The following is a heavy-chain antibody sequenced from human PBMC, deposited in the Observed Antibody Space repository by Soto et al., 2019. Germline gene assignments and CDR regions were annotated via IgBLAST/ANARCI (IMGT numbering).Heavy chain of an antibody. Sequence: GGALRLSCSASGFTFSSYGMHWVRQAPGKGLEWVAVIWYDGSNKYYADSVKGRFTISRDNSKNTLYLQMNSLRAEDTAVYYCAREYYYDSSGYPVGVDYWGQGTLVTVSS. J-gene: IGHJ4*02. CDR3: AREYYYDSSGYPVGVDY. CDR2: IWYDGSNK. CDR1: GFTFSSYG. D-gene: IGHD3-22*01. V-gene: IGHV3-33*01.